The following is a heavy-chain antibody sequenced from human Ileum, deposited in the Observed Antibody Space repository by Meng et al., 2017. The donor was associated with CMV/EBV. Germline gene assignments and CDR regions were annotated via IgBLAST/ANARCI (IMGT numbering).Heavy chain of an antibody. CDR3: ARGTTGTPGTDY. V-gene: IGHV3-7*01. CDR1: GFTFSNYW. Sequence: GGSLRLSCGASGFTFSNYWMHWVRQSPGRGLEWVACLNQGGSGEYYVDSVKGRFTISRDNAKGSLYLLMNSLRVEDTAVYYCARGTTGTPGTDYWGQGTLVTVSS. CDR2: LNQGGSGE. J-gene: IGHJ4*02. D-gene: IGHD6-13*01.